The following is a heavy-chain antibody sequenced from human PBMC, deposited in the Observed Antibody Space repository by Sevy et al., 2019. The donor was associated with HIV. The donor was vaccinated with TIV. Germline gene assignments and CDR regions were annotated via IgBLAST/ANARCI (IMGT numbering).Heavy chain of an antibody. V-gene: IGHV3-7*03. CDR1: GFTFSSYW. D-gene: IGHD2-2*01. Sequence: GGSLRLSCAASGFTFSSYWMSWVRQAPGKGLEWVANIKQDGSEKYYVDSVKGRFTISRDNAKNSLYLQMNSLRAEDTAVYYCARGGVVPAAFFYYYYGMDVWGQGTTVTVSS. CDR2: IKQDGSEK. J-gene: IGHJ6*02. CDR3: ARGGVVPAAFFYYYYGMDV.